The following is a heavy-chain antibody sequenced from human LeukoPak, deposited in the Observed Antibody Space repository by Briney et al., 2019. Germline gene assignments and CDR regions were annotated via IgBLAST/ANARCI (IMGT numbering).Heavy chain of an antibody. V-gene: IGHV3-21*01. CDR3: ARDGYGSGSPLDY. CDR1: GFTFSSYS. Sequence: GGSLRLSCAASGFTFSSYSMNWVRQAPGKGLEWVSSISSSSSYIYYADSVKGRFTISRDNSKNTLYLQMNSLRAEDTAVYYCARDGYGSGSPLDYWGQGTLVTVSS. J-gene: IGHJ4*02. D-gene: IGHD3-10*01. CDR2: ISSSSSYI.